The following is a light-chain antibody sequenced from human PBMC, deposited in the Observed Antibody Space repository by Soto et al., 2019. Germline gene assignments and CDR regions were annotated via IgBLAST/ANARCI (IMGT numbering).Light chain of an antibody. Sequence: DMVLTQSPATLSLSPGERATLSCRASQSVDSSLAWFQQKPGQAPRLLIYDASNRATGIPARFSGSGSGTDFTLTISSLEPEDFAVYYCQQRGSWPQLTFGGGTKVEI. CDR2: DAS. J-gene: IGKJ4*01. V-gene: IGKV3-11*01. CDR1: QSVDSS. CDR3: QQRGSWPQLT.